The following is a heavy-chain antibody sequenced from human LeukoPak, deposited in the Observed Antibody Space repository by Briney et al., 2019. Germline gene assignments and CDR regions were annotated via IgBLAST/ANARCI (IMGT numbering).Heavy chain of an antibody. V-gene: IGHV1-69*05. CDR2: IIPIFGTA. Sequence: ASVKVSCKASGGTFSSYAISWVRQAPGQGLEWMGGIIPIFGTANYAQKFQGRVTITTDESTSTAYMELSSLRSEDTAVCYCAGYCSGGSCSLWGQGTLVTVSS. CDR3: AGYCSGGSCSL. D-gene: IGHD2-15*01. J-gene: IGHJ4*02. CDR1: GGTFSSYA.